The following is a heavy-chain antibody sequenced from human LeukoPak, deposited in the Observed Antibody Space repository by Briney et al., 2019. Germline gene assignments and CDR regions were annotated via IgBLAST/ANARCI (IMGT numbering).Heavy chain of an antibody. V-gene: IGHV3-48*03. D-gene: IGHD3-22*01. J-gene: IGHJ4*02. CDR3: ARERNYYDSSGYESY. Sequence: GGSLRLSCAASGFTFSSYEMNWVRQAPGKGLEWVSYISSSGSTIHYADSVKGRFTISRDNAKNSLYLQMNSLRAEDTAVYYCARERNYYDSSGYESYWGQGTLVTVSS. CDR2: ISSSGSTI. CDR1: GFTFSSYE.